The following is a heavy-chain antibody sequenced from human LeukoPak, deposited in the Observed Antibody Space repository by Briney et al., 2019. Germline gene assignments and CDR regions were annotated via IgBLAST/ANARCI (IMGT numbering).Heavy chain of an antibody. CDR2: IIPILGIA. D-gene: IGHD6-13*01. CDR1: GGTFSSYA. J-gene: IGHJ4*02. Sequence: ASVKVSCKASGGTFSSYAISWVRQAPGQGLEWMGRIIPILGIANYAQKFQGRVTITADKSTSTAYMELSSLRSGDTAVYYCARDSSWYTFDYWGQGTLVTVSS. V-gene: IGHV1-69*04. CDR3: ARDSSWYTFDY.